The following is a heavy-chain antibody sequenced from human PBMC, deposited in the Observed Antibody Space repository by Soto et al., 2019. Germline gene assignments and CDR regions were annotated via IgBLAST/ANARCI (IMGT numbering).Heavy chain of an antibody. CDR1: GGPFSSYA. Sequence: QVQLVQSGAEVKKPGSSVKVSCKASGGPFSSYAISWVRQAPGQGPEWMGGIIPIFGTANYAQKFQGRVTITADECTSTVYMELSSLRSEDTAVYCCARGHTRGWCPLDYWGQGTLVTVSS. D-gene: IGHD6-19*01. CDR2: IIPIFGTA. V-gene: IGHV1-69*01. CDR3: ARGHTRGWCPLDY. J-gene: IGHJ4*02.